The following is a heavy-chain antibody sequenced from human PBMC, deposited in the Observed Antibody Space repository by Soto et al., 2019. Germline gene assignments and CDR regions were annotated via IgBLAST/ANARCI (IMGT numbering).Heavy chain of an antibody. CDR3: ARARLELRFGFDY. CDR2: INPNSGGT. Sequence: ASVKVSCKASGYTFTGYYMHWVRQAPGQGLEWMGWINPNSGGTNYAQKFQGWVTMTRGTSISTAYMELSRLRSDDTTVYYCARARLELRFGFDYWGQGTLVTVSS. CDR1: GYTFTGYY. J-gene: IGHJ4*02. V-gene: IGHV1-2*04. D-gene: IGHD1-7*01.